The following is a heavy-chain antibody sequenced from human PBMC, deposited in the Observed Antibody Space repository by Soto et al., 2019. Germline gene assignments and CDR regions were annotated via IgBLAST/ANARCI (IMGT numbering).Heavy chain of an antibody. J-gene: IGHJ4*02. CDR2: INPNGGGT. D-gene: IGHD4-4*01. CDR3: TRDPYSNSPHFDS. Sequence: QVHLVQSGAEVKKPGASVKVSCKASGNTFTGYYIHWVRQAPGQGLEWMGWINPNGGGTNYAQKFQGRVTMTRDTSSTTAYMEVSRLTSDDTAVYFCTRDPYSNSPHFDSWGQGTLVTVSS. CDR1: GNTFTGYY. V-gene: IGHV1-2*02.